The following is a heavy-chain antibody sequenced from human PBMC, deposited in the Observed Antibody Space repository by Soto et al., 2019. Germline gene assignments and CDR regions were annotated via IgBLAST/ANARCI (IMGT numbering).Heavy chain of an antibody. Sequence: SETLSLTCTVSGGSISSGGYYWSWIRQHPGKGLEWIGYIYYSGSTYYNPSLKSRVTISVDTSKNQFSLKLSSVTAADTAVYYCARGPRGLSGGYWLDPWGQGTLVTVSS. V-gene: IGHV4-31*03. D-gene: IGHD2-15*01. J-gene: IGHJ5*02. CDR3: ARGPRGLSGGYWLDP. CDR2: IYYSGST. CDR1: GGSISSGGYY.